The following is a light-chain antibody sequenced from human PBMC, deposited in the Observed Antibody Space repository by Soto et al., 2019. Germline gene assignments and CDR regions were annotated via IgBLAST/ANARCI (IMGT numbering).Light chain of an antibody. J-gene: IGLJ1*01. Sequence: LTQPAFVSGSPGQSITISCTGTSSDVGGYNYVSWYQQHPGKAPKLMIYEVSNRPSGVSNRFSGSKSGNMASLTISGLQAEDEADYYCSSYTSSSTLYVFGAGTKVTVL. CDR1: SSDVGGYNY. CDR2: EVS. V-gene: IGLV2-14*01. CDR3: SSYTSSSTLYV.